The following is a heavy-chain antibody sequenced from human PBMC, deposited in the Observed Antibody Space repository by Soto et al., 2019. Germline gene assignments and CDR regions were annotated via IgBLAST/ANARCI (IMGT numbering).Heavy chain of an antibody. CDR3: ARDGITGTTDYYGMDV. J-gene: IGHJ6*02. CDR1: GYSISSGYY. D-gene: IGHD1-7*01. CDR2: IYHSGST. Sequence: PSETLSLPCSVSGYSISSGYYWGWIRQPPGKGLEWIGSIYHSGSTYYNPSLKSRVTISVDTSKNQFSLKLSSVTAADTAVYYCARDGITGTTDYYGMDVWGQGTTVTVSS. V-gene: IGHV4-38-2*02.